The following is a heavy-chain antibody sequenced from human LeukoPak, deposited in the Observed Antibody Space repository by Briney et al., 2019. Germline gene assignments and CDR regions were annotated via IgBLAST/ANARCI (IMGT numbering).Heavy chain of an antibody. CDR1: GGSIRSYY. Sequence: SETLSLTCTVSGGSIRSYYWGWIRQPPGKGLEWIGDIHHSGSTDYKPSLKSRVTISVDTSKNQFSLKLSSVTAADTAVYHCARRGYYYDSRGYYYFDYWGQGTLVTVSS. J-gene: IGHJ4*02. CDR2: IHHSGST. CDR3: ARRGYYYDSRGYYYFDY. D-gene: IGHD3-22*01. V-gene: IGHV4-59*01.